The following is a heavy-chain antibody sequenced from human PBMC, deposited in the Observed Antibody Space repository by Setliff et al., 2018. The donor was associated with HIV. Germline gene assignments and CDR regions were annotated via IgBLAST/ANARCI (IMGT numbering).Heavy chain of an antibody. V-gene: IGHV4-34*01. CDR1: GGSFSGHY. CDR3: ARGLSSQTYWGTRPLGLDY. Sequence: SETLSLTCAVYGGSFSGHYWSWIRQPPGKGLEWIGEVNHSGSTNYNPSLKSRVTISVDTPKNQFSLKLNSVTAADTAVYYCARGLSSQTYWGTRPLGLDYWGQGSLVTVSS. D-gene: IGHD2-2*01. CDR2: VNHSGST. J-gene: IGHJ4*01.